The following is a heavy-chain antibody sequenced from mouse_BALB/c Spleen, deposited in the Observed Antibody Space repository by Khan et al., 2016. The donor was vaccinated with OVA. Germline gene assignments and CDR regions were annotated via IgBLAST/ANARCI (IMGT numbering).Heavy chain of an antibody. CDR2: ISYSGST. Sequence: EVKLEESGPGLVKPSQSLSLTCTVTGYSITSNYAWSWIRQFPGNKLEWMGYISYSGSTNYNPSLKGRISVTRDTSENQFCLQLNSVTTEDTATYYCARQEYYGYALDYWGQGTSVTVSS. V-gene: IGHV3-2*02. CDR3: ARQEYYGYALDY. CDR1: GYSITSNYA. D-gene: IGHD1-1*01. J-gene: IGHJ4*01.